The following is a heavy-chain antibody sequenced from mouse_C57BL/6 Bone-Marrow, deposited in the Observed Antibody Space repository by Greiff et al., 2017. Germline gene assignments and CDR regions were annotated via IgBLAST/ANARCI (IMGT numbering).Heavy chain of an antibody. J-gene: IGHJ4*01. CDR1: GYTFTRYW. V-gene: IGHV1-69*01. CDR2: IDPSDSYT. Sequence: QVPLQQPGAELVMPGASVKLSCKASGYTFTRYWMHWVKQRPGQGLEWIGEIDPSDSYTNYNQKFKGKSTLTVDKSSSTAYMQLSSLTSEDSAVYYCARSIYDCDERYYAMDYWGQGTSVTVSS. D-gene: IGHD2-4*01. CDR3: ARSIYDCDERYYAMDY.